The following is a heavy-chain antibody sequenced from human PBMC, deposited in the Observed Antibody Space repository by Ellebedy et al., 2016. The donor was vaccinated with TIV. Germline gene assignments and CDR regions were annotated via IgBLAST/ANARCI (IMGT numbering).Heavy chain of an antibody. CDR2: IYYSGST. D-gene: IGHD3-22*01. CDR1: GGSISSYH. CDR3: ARAPQKTTFYYDSGGYMAFDI. J-gene: IGHJ3*02. Sequence: SETLSLTCTVSGGSISSYHWSWIRQPPGKGLEWIGYIYYSGSTNNNPSLKSRVTISVDTSKNQFSLRLSSVTAADTAVYYCARAPQKTTFYYDSGGYMAFDIWGQGTMVTVSS. V-gene: IGHV4-59*12.